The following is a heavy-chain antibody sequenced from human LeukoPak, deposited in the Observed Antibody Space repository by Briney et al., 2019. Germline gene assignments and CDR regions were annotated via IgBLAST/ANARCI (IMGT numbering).Heavy chain of an antibody. V-gene: IGHV3-21*01. J-gene: IGHJ4*02. D-gene: IGHD3-22*01. Sequence: GGSLRLSCAASGFTFSSYSMNWVRQAPGKGLEWVSCFRSTSTYTYYTDSVKGRFTISRDNAKNSLYLQMSSLKAEDTAVYYCARNFYDSSGYYQFPSNWGQGTLVTVSS. CDR3: ARNFYDSSGYYQFPSN. CDR2: FRSTSTYT. CDR1: GFTFSSYS.